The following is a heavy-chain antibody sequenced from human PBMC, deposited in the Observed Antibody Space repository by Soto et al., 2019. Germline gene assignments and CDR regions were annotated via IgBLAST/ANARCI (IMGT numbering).Heavy chain of an antibody. CDR2: IYYSGST. CDR1: GGSISSSSYY. D-gene: IGHD2-15*01. Sequence: KSSETLSLTCTVSGGSISSSSYYWGWIRQPPGKGLEWIGSIYYSGSTYYNPSLKSRVTISVDTSKNQFSLKLISVTAADTAVFYCARLGGNRYCSSGRYYYYYYGMDVWGQGTTVTVSS. CDR3: ARLGGNRYCSSGRYYYYYYGMDV. J-gene: IGHJ6*02. V-gene: IGHV4-39*01.